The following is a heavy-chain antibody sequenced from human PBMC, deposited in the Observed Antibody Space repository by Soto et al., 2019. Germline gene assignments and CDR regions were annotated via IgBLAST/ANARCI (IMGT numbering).Heavy chain of an antibody. CDR3: ARALYLFFDY. J-gene: IGHJ4*02. V-gene: IGHV4-30-2*01. CDR1: GGSISSGGYS. CDR2: IYHSGST. Sequence: SETLSLTCAVSGGSISSGGYSWSWIRQPPGKGLEWIGYIYHSGSTYYNPSLKSRVTISVERSKNQFSLKLSSVTAADTAVYYCARALYLFFDYWGQGTLVTVSS. D-gene: IGHD2-2*02.